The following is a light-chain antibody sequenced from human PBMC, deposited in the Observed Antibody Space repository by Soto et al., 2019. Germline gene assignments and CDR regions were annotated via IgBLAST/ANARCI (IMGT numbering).Light chain of an antibody. J-gene: IGKJ3*01. CDR2: GAS. V-gene: IGKV3-15*01. CDR1: QSVSSN. Sequence: EIVMTQSPATLSVSPGERATLSCRASQSVSSNLAWYQLKPGQAPRLLIYGASARATGIPARFSGSGSGTDFTLTISSLQSEDFAVYFCQHYNNWPLTFGPGTKVDIK. CDR3: QHYNNWPLT.